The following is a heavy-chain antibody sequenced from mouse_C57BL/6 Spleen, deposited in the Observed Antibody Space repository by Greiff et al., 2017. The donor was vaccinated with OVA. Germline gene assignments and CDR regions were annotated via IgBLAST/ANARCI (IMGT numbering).Heavy chain of an antibody. Sequence: VQLQQPGAELVRPGSSVKLSCKASGYTFTSYWMDWVKQRPGQGLEWIGNIYPSDSETHYNQKFKDKATLTVDKSSSTAYMQLSSLTSEDSAVYYCARETQATHYFDYWGQGTTLTVSS. CDR1: GYTFTSYW. CDR2: IYPSDSET. D-gene: IGHD3-2*02. CDR3: ARETQATHYFDY. J-gene: IGHJ2*01. V-gene: IGHV1-61*01.